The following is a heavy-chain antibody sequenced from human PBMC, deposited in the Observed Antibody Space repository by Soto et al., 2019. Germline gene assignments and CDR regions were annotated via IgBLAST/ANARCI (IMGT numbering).Heavy chain of an antibody. J-gene: IGHJ6*02. CDR2: ISGSGGST. Sequence: EVQLLESGGGLVQPGGSLRLSCAASGFTFSSYAMSWVRQAPGKGLEWVSAISGSGGSTYYADSVKGRFTISRDNSKNTLYLQMNSLRAEDTAVYYCAKVDSRRGRPGSSWHFSYYYYGMDVWGQGTTVTVSS. CDR3: AKVDSRRGRPGSSWHFSYYYYGMDV. V-gene: IGHV3-23*01. D-gene: IGHD6-13*01. CDR1: GFTFSSYA.